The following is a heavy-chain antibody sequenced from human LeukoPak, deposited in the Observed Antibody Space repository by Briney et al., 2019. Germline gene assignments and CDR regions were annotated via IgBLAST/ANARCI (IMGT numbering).Heavy chain of an antibody. V-gene: IGHV1-18*01. CDR1: GYSLTTYG. J-gene: IGHJ2*01. CDR3: ARLAEGSYWYFDL. CDR2: INTYNGQT. D-gene: IGHD2-15*01. Sequence: ASVKVSCKASGYSLTTYGRSWLRQAPGQGLGWMGWINTYNGQTNYAQNLQGRVTMTTDTATNTAYMELRSLTSDDTALYYCARLAEGSYWYFDLWGRGTLVKVSS.